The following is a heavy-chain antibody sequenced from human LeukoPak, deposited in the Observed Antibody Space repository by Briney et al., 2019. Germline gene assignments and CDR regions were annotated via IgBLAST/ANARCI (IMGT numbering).Heavy chain of an antibody. D-gene: IGHD6-13*01. Sequence: KSSETLSLTCTVSGGSISSYYWSWIRQPPGKGLEWIGYIYYSGSTNYNPSLKSRVTISVDTSKNQFSLKLSSVTAADTAVYYCASTTAAAGLYFDYWGQGTLVTVSS. V-gene: IGHV4-59*08. CDR1: GGSISSYY. J-gene: IGHJ4*02. CDR3: ASTTAAAGLYFDY. CDR2: IYYSGST.